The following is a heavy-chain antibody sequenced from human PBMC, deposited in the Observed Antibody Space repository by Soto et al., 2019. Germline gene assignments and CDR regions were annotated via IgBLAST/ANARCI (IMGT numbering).Heavy chain of an antibody. Sequence: SETLSLTCTVSGGSISSYYWSWIRQPPGKGLEWIGYIYYSGSTNYNPSLKSRVTISVDTSKNQFSLKLSSVTAADTAVYYCARDRIGREGYRNFDYWGQGTLVTVSS. J-gene: IGHJ4*02. CDR1: GGSISSYY. CDR2: IYYSGST. D-gene: IGHD1-26*01. CDR3: ARDRIGREGYRNFDY. V-gene: IGHV4-59*01.